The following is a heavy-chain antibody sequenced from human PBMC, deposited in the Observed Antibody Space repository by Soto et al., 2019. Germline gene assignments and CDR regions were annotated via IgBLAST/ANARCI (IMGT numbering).Heavy chain of an antibody. V-gene: IGHV1-46*01. CDR1: GYTFTSYY. J-gene: IGHJ6*02. CDR3: AREGTGTTYYYYYYGMDV. D-gene: IGHD1-1*01. Sequence: ASVKVSCKASGYTFTSYYMHWVRQAPGQGLEWMGIINPSGGSTSYAQKFQGRVTMTRDTSTSTVYMELSSLRSEDTAVYYCAREGTGTTYYYYYYGMDVWGQGTTVTVSS. CDR2: INPSGGST.